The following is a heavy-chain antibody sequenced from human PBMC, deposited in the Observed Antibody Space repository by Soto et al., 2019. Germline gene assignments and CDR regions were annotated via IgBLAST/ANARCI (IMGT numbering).Heavy chain of an antibody. CDR2: IYYSGSS. CDR3: ARDIVATIGGMDV. J-gene: IGHJ6*02. CDR1: GGSISSGDYY. Sequence: PSETLSLTCTVSGGSISSGDYYWSWIRQPPGKGLEYIGYIYYSGSSHYNPSLKRRVTISLDTSRNQFSLKLSSVTAADTAVYYCARDIVATIGGMDVRGQGTTVTVSS. D-gene: IGHD5-12*01. V-gene: IGHV4-30-4*01.